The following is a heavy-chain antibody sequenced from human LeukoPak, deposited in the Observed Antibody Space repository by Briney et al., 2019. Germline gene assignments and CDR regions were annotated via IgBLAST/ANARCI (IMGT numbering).Heavy chain of an antibody. V-gene: IGHV3-53*01. CDR2: IYSGGST. Sequence: EGSLRLSCAASGFTVSSNYMSWVRQAPGKRLEWVSVIYSGGSTYYADSVKGRFTISRDNSKNTLYLQMNSLRAEDTAVYYCASILAPGIAVAGTYYYGMDVWGQGTTVTVSS. D-gene: IGHD6-19*01. CDR1: GFTVSSNY. CDR3: ASILAPGIAVAGTYYYGMDV. J-gene: IGHJ6*02.